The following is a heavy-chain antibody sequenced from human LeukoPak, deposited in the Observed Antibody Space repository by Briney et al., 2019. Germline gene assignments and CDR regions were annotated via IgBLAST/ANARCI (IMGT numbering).Heavy chain of an antibody. V-gene: IGHV4-61*02. D-gene: IGHD1-26*01. CDR1: GASINSGSYF. CDR2: VHTSETA. Sequence: SETLSLTCAVSGASINSGSYFWNWIRQPAGKGLEYIGRVHTSETANYNPSLRSRVAISLDTSTNHFSLRLNSVTAADTAVYYCVRDGYASGSYYDYWGQGTLVTVSS. CDR3: VRDGYASGSYYDY. J-gene: IGHJ4*02.